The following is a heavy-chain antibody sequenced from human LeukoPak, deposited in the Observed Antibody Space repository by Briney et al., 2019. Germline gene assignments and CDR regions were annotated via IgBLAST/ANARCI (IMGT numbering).Heavy chain of an antibody. CDR2: IRYDGSNK. CDR3: AKVAREFMGAFDI. D-gene: IGHD3-10*01. J-gene: IGHJ3*02. V-gene: IGHV3-30*02. CDR1: GFTFSSYG. Sequence: GGSLRLSCAASGFTFSSYGMHWVRQAPGKGLEWVAFIRYDGSNKYYADSVKGRFTISGDNSKNTLYLQMNSLRAEDTAVYYCAKVAREFMGAFDIWGQGTMVTVSS.